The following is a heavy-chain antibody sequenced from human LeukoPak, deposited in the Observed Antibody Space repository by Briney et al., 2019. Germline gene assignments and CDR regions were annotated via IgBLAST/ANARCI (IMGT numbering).Heavy chain of an antibody. CDR1: GFTFSSYW. V-gene: IGHV3-7*01. D-gene: IGHD1-26*01. CDR2: IKKDGSEK. J-gene: IGHJ5*02. Sequence: GGSLRLSCAASGFTFSSYWMSWVRQAPGKGLEWVANIKKDGSEKYYVDSVKGRFTISRDNAKTSLYLQMKSLRVEDTGVYYCARDAGGRTQREGWFDPWGQGTLVTVSS. CDR3: ARDAGGRTQREGWFDP.